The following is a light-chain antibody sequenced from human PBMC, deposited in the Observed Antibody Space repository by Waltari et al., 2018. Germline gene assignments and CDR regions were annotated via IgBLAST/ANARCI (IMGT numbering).Light chain of an antibody. V-gene: IGLV2-14*01. Sequence: QSALTQPPSVSGSPGQALTISSTGTSSDVRGYNYVSWYQQHPGKAPKLMIYEVSNRPSGVSNRFSGSKSGNTASLTISGLQAEDEADYYCSSYTSSSTLVFGGGTKLTVL. J-gene: IGLJ2*01. CDR2: EVS. CDR1: SSDVRGYNY. CDR3: SSYTSSSTLV.